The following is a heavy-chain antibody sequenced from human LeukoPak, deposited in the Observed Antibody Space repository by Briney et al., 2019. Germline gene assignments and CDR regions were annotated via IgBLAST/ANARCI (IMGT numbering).Heavy chain of an antibody. V-gene: IGHV3-30*18. J-gene: IGHJ4*02. D-gene: IGHD3-22*01. CDR2: ISYDGSKK. CDR3: AKDRDSSGYTGRDY. CDR1: GFTFSSYG. Sequence: QAGTSLRLSCAASGFTFSSYGMHWVRQAPGKGLEWVAVISYDGSKKYYADSVKDRFTISRDNSRNTLYLQMNSLRAEDTAVYYCAKDRDSSGYTGRDYWGQGTLVTVSS.